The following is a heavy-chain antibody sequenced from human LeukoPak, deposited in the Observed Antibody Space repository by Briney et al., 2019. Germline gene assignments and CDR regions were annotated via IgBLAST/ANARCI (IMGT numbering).Heavy chain of an antibody. D-gene: IGHD1-1*01. Sequence: GGSLRLSCAASGFTFSDYYMSWIRQAPGKGLEWVSYISSSGSTIYYADSVKGRFTISRDNAKNSLYLQMNSLRAEDTAMYYCAKDQQLEPFHYWGQGTLVTVSS. J-gene: IGHJ4*02. V-gene: IGHV3-11*04. CDR3: AKDQQLEPFHY. CDR1: GFTFSDYY. CDR2: ISSSGSTI.